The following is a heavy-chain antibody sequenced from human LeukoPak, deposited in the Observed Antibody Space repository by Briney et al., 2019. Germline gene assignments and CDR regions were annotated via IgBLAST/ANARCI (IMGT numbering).Heavy chain of an antibody. J-gene: IGHJ4*02. CDR1: GYSISSGYY. V-gene: IGHV4-38-2*02. CDR2: IYHGRST. Sequence: SETLPLTCSVSGYSISSGYYWAWVRQPPGKGLEWIGKIYHGRSTYYNPSLKSRVTISVDTSNNQFSLKLSSVTAADTAVYYCARHEGRDVVATRQPINYWGQGTLVTVSS. CDR3: ARHEGRDVVATRQPINY. D-gene: IGHD5-12*01.